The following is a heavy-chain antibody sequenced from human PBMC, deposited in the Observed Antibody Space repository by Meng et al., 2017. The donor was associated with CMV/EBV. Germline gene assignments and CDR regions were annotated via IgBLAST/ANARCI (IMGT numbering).Heavy chain of an antibody. J-gene: IGHJ4*02. D-gene: IGHD3-3*01. Sequence: AQRQESGPGLVKPSQTLSLTRTVSGGSISSGDYYWSWIRQPPGKGLEWIGYIYYSGSTYYNPSLKSRVTISVDTSKNQFSLKLSSVTAADTAVYYCARDNRRGGVDYWGQGTLVTVSS. CDR1: GGSISSGDYY. CDR2: IYYSGST. V-gene: IGHV4-30-4*08. CDR3: ARDNRRGGVDY.